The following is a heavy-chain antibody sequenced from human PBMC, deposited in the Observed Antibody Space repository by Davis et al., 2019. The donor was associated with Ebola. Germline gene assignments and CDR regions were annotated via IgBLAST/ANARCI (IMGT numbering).Heavy chain of an antibody. V-gene: IGHV3-73*01. CDR2: IRSKTDGYTA. CDR3: TRGRDGYSYFDY. D-gene: IGHD5-24*01. Sequence: PGGSLRLSCAASGFSFSDATIHWVRQASGKGLDWVGRIRSKTDGYTAQYGASVKGRFTISRDDSDNTAHLQMNSLTTDDTAVYYCTRGRDGYSYFDYWGQGTLVTVSS. J-gene: IGHJ4*02. CDR1: GFSFSDAT.